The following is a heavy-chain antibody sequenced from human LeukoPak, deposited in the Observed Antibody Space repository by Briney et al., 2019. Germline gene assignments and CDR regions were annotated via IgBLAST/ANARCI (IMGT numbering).Heavy chain of an antibody. CDR3: ARPSLHTAGIAAAGGFFY. CDR2: ISYDGSNK. Sequence: GRSLRLSCAAPGFTFSSYAMHWVRQAPGKGLEWVAVISYDGSNKYYADSVKGRFTISRDNSKNTLYLQMNSLRAEDTAVYYCARPSLHTAGIAAAGGFFYWGQGTLVTVSS. CDR1: GFTFSSYA. D-gene: IGHD6-13*01. J-gene: IGHJ4*02. V-gene: IGHV3-30*04.